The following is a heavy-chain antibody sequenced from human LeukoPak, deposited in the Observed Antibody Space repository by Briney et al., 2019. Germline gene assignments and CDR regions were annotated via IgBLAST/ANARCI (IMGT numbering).Heavy chain of an antibody. CDR2: ISSSGGTI. D-gene: IGHD5-18*01. Sequence: PGGSLRLSCAASGFTFSSYSMNWVRQAPGKGLEWVSYISSSGGTIYYTDSVKGRFTISRDNARNSLDLQMNSLRDEDTAVYYCARESGGRYSFGPWFFDLWGQGTLVTVSS. V-gene: IGHV3-48*02. CDR3: ARESGGRYSFGPWFFDL. CDR1: GFTFSSYS. J-gene: IGHJ4*02.